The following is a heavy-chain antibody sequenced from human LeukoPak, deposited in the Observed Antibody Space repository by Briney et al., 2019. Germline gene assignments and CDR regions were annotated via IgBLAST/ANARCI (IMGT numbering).Heavy chain of an antibody. CDR2: IYHSGST. CDR3: ASAPDYYDSSDYYYYYYMDV. J-gene: IGHJ6*03. D-gene: IGHD3-22*01. Sequence: GSLRLSCAASGFTFRTSGMNWVRQPPGKGLEWIGEIYHSGSTNYNPSLKSRVTISVDKSKNQFSLKLSSVTAADTAVYYCASAPDYYDSSDYYYYYYMDVWGKGTTVTVSS. CDR1: GFTFRTSGM. V-gene: IGHV4-4*02.